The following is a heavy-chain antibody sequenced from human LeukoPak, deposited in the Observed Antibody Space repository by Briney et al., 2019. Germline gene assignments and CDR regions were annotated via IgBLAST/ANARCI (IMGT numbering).Heavy chain of an antibody. CDR3: ARADCGGDCATYYYMDV. Sequence: XASXXVSCKASGYTFTSXDINWVRXAAGQXLEGXXWXXPNSGNTGYAQKLQGRVTITRNTSIGTAYMELSSLRSEDTAVYYCARADCGGDCATYYYMDVWGKGTTVTVSS. CDR1: GYTFTSXD. J-gene: IGHJ6*03. CDR2: XXPNSGNT. D-gene: IGHD2-21*01. V-gene: IGHV1-8*03.